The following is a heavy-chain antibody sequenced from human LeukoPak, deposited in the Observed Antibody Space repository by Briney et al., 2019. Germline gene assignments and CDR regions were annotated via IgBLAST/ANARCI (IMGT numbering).Heavy chain of an antibody. CDR1: GGPFSGYY. CDR2: INHSGST. J-gene: IGHJ4*02. CDR3: ARAPGGYDYVWGSYRYIAYFDY. V-gene: IGHV4-34*01. D-gene: IGHD3-16*02. Sequence: SETLSLTCAVYGGPFSGYYWSWIRQPPGKGLEWIGEINHSGSTNYNPSLKSRVTISVDTSKNQFSLKLSSVTAADTAVYYCARAPGGYDYVWGSYRYIAYFDYWGQGTLVTVSS.